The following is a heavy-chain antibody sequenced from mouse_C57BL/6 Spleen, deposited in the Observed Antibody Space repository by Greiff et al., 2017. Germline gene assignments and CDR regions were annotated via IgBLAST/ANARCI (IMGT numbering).Heavy chain of an antibody. CDR3: ARGKFTTVAFDY. V-gene: IGHV1-82*01. D-gene: IGHD1-1*01. CDR1: GYAFSSSW. J-gene: IGHJ2*01. CDR2: IYPGDGDT. Sequence: PLQQSGPELVKPGASVKISCKASGYAFSSSWMNWVKQRPGKGLEWIGRIYPGDGDTNYNGKFKGKATLTADKSSSTAYMQLSSLTSEDSAVYFCARGKFTTVAFDYWGQGTTLTVSS.